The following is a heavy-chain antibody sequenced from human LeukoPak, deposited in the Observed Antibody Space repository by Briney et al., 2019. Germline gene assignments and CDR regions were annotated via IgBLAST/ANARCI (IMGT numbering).Heavy chain of an antibody. CDR3: ARPSRDGYRYTFDY. D-gene: IGHD5-24*01. V-gene: IGHV4-59*01. CDR1: GGSIGSYY. Sequence: SETLSLTCTVSGGSIGSYYWSWIRQPPGKGLEWIGYIYNSGSTNYSPSLKSRVSISVDTPKNQFPLRLSSVTAADTAVYYCARPSRDGYRYTFDYWGQGILVTVSS. J-gene: IGHJ4*02. CDR2: IYNSGST.